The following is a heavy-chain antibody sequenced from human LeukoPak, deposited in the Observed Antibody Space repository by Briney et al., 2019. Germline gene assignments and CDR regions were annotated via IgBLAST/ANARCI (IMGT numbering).Heavy chain of an antibody. J-gene: IGHJ4*02. CDR1: GGSLSSTSYY. V-gene: IGHV4-39*02. CDR2: IYHSGRP. CDR3: ARLSWSTSYFDS. D-gene: IGHD2-2*01. Sequence: SETLSLTCAVSGGSLSSTSYYWGWVRQPPGKGLEWIGTIYHSGRPYYNSSLKSRVIMSVDTSENHFSLSLNSVTAAETAVYYCARLSWSTSYFDSWGQGTQVTVSS.